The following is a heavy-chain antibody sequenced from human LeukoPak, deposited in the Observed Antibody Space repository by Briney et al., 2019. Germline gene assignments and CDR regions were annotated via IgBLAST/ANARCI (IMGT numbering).Heavy chain of an antibody. Sequence: GRTLRLSRAASGLTFSSYSMNWVRQAPGKGLEWVSSISSSSSYIYYADSVKGRFTISRDNAKNSLYLQMNSLRAEDTPLYYCARDPYNWNDGIDYWGQGTLVTVSS. J-gene: IGHJ4*02. CDR2: ISSSSSYI. CDR3: ARDPYNWNDGIDY. D-gene: IGHD1-20*01. CDR1: GLTFSSYS. V-gene: IGHV3-21*01.